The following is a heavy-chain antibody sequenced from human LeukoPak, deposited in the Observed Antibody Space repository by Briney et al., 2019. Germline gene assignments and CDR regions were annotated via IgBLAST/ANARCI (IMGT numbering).Heavy chain of an antibody. J-gene: IGHJ4*02. CDR2: ISGSGGST. CDR3: ARGQYGSGTLGH. Sequence: GGSLRLSCAASGFTFSNYAMTWVRQAPGKGLEWVSQISGSGGSTYYADSVRGRFTISRDNSKNTLYLQTSSLRAEDTAVYYCARGQYGSGTLGHWGQGTLVTVSS. V-gene: IGHV3-23*01. CDR1: GFTFSNYA. D-gene: IGHD3-10*01.